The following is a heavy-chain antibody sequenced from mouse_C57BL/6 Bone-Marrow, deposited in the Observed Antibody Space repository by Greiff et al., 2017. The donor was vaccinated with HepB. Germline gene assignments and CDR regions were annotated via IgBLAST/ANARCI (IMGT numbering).Heavy chain of an antibody. CDR2: IYIGNGYT. V-gene: IGHV1-58*01. CDR1: GYTFTSYG. Sequence: VQLKESGAELVRPGSSVKMSCKTSGYTFTSYGINWVKQRPGQGLEWIGYIYIGNGYTEYNEKFKGKATLTSNTSSTTAYMQLSSLTSEDSSIYSCAKNWYFYYGGQGTTLTVSS. CDR3: AKNWYFYY. D-gene: IGHD4-1*01. J-gene: IGHJ2*01.